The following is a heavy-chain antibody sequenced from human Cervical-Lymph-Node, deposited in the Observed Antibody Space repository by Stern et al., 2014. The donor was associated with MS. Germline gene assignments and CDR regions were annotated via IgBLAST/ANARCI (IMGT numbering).Heavy chain of an antibody. D-gene: IGHD2-15*01. CDR1: RFSSSDYA. CDR3: AREDCSGGSCRGMDV. Sequence: VQLVESGGDVVQPGRSLRLSCAASRFSSSDYAMHWVRQAPGKGLEWVAVISYDGSSKSYADSVKGRFTISRDNSKNTVYVQMNSLRAEDTAVYYCAREDCSGGSCRGMDVWGQGTTVTVSS. J-gene: IGHJ6*02. V-gene: IGHV3-30-3*01. CDR2: ISYDGSSK.